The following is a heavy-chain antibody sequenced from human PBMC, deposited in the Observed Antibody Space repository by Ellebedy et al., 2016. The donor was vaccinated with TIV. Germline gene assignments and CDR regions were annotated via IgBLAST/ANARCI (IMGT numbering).Heavy chain of an antibody. CDR2: IHYTGTT. CDR3: ARDGAGRWDY. V-gene: IGHV4-59*12. J-gene: IGHJ4*02. D-gene: IGHD4-23*01. CDR1: GVSISGYY. Sequence: MPSETLSLTCTVSGVSISGYYWSWVRQPPGKGLEWIGYIHYTGTTNYNPSLKSRVTISLDTSKNQLSLRLSSVTAADTAVYYCARDGAGRWDYWGPGTLVTVSS.